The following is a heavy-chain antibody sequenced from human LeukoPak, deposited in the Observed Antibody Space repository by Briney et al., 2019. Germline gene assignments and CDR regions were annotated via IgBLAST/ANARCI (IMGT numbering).Heavy chain of an antibody. Sequence: SETLSLTCTVSGGSISSYYWSWIRQPAGKGLEWIGRIYNSESTNYNPSLKSRVTMSVDTSKNQFSLKLSSVTAADTAIYYCARDGGVVVPTAPAVFDVWGQGTMVTVS. D-gene: IGHD2-2*01. CDR3: ARDGGVVVPTAPAVFDV. V-gene: IGHV4-4*07. CDR1: GGSISSYY. J-gene: IGHJ3*01. CDR2: IYNSEST.